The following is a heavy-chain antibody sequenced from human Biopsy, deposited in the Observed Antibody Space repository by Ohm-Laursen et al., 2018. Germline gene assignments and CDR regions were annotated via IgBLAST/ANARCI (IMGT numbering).Heavy chain of an antibody. Sequence: VSVKVSCKASGYSFSTYDVNWVRQARGQGLEWMGWMTPSSGKTGYAQRFQGRVTLTMNTSISTAYMELSGLRSEDTAVYFCARGYSRRVSIFEASIYWFDTWGQGTLVTVSS. D-gene: IGHD6-6*01. CDR2: MTPSSGKT. CDR3: ARGYSRRVSIFEASIYWFDT. V-gene: IGHV1-8*01. CDR1: GYSFSTYD. J-gene: IGHJ5*02.